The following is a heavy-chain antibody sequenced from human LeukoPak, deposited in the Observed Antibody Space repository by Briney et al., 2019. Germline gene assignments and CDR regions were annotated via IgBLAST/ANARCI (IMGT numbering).Heavy chain of an antibody. CDR3: ARVRYCSGGNCYPRIDY. J-gene: IGHJ4*02. Sequence: SQTLSLTCTVSGGSISSGGYYWSWICQHPGKGLEWIGYIYYSGSTYYNPSLKSRVTISVDTSKNQFSLKLSSVTAADTAVYYCARVRYCSGGNCYPRIDYWGQGTLVTVSS. V-gene: IGHV4-31*03. D-gene: IGHD2-15*01. CDR1: GGSISSGGYY. CDR2: IYYSGST.